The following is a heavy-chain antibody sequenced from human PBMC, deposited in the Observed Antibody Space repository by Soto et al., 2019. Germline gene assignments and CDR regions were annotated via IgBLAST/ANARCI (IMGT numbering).Heavy chain of an antibody. D-gene: IGHD2-15*01. CDR1: GYTITSYY. CDR2: INPTDGST. Sequence: GASAKVSCKASGYTITSYYLHWVRQANGQGLEWMGIINPTDGSTIYAQKFQGRVIMTRDTSTSTVYMDLSSLRSEDTAVYYCAREYCSGGSCRPDPWGQGTLVTVSS. J-gene: IGHJ5*02. CDR3: AREYCSGGSCRPDP. V-gene: IGHV1-46*03.